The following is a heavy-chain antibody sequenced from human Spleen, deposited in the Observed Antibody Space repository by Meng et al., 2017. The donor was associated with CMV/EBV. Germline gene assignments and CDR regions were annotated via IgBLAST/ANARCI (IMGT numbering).Heavy chain of an antibody. J-gene: IGHJ4*02. CDR3: AKGYCGSASCYPSAFDH. CDR1: FAFSSYT. V-gene: IGHV3-21*01. CDR2: ITGGSEFI. D-gene: IGHD2-2*01. Sequence: FAFSSYTMNWVRQAPGKGLEWVSSITGGSEFIFYADSLKGRFTISRDNAKNSLYLQMNSLTAEDTAVYYCAKGYCGSASCYPSAFDHWGQGALVTVSS.